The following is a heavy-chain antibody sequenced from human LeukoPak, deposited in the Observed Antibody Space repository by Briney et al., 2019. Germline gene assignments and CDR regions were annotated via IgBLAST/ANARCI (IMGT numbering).Heavy chain of an antibody. Sequence: SQTLSLTCTVSGGSISSGGYYRSWIRQHPGKGLEWIGYIYYSGSTYYNPSLKSRVTISVDTSKNQFSLKLSSVTAADTAVYYCAMGSDYYGSGSYYTFDYWGQGTLVTVSS. CDR3: AMGSDYYGSGSYYTFDY. D-gene: IGHD3-10*01. V-gene: IGHV4-31*03. CDR1: GGSISSGGYY. CDR2: IYYSGST. J-gene: IGHJ4*02.